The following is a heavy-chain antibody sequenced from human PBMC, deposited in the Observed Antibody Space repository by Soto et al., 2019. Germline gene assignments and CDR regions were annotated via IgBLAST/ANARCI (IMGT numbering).Heavy chain of an antibody. CDR2: ISYDGSNK. CDR1: GFTFSSYG. D-gene: IGHD6-6*01. J-gene: IGHJ6*02. Sequence: QVQLVESGGGVVQPGGSLRLSCAAYGFTFSSYGMHWVRQAPGKGLEWVAVISYDGSNKYYADSVKGRFTISRDNSKNTLYLQMNSLRAEDTAVYYCAKARKVEYSSSGGMDVWGQGTTVTVSS. CDR3: AKARKVEYSSSGGMDV. V-gene: IGHV3-30*18.